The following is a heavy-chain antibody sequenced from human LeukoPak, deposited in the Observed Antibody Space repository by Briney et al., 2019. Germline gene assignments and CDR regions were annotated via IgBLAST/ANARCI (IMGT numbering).Heavy chain of an antibody. J-gene: IGHJ4*02. V-gene: IGHV3-23*01. CDR1: GFTFSSHG. Sequence: HPGGSLRLPCAASGFTFSSHGMSWVRQAPGKGLEWVSGIVGGAGGTYSEDSVKGRFTISRDNSKNTLYLQMNSLRAEDTAVYYCAHGSMYQLDSWGQGTLVTVSS. D-gene: IGHD2-2*01. CDR2: IVGGAGGT. CDR3: AHGSMYQLDS.